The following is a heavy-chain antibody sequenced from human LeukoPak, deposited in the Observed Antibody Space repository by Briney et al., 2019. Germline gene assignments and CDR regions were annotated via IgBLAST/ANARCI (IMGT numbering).Heavy chain of an antibody. CDR2: VSHSGGT. CDR1: NESFSGFH. J-gene: IGHJ5*02. CDR3: ARREGWFDP. Sequence: SETLSLTCVVFNESFSGFHWSWIRQPPGKGLEWIGEVSHSGGTHYNPALKSRVTISLHTSKNQFSLKLNSVTVADTALYYCARREGWFDPWGQGTLVTDSS. V-gene: IGHV4-34*01.